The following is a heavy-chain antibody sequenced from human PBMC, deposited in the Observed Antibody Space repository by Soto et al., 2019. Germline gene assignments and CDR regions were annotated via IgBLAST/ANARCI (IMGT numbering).Heavy chain of an antibody. V-gene: IGHV3-21*04. CDR3: AFTYYYDSSGYPDY. J-gene: IGHJ4*02. CDR1: GFTFSSYN. CDR2: ISSSGSYT. D-gene: IGHD3-22*01. Sequence: GGSLRLSCAASGFTFSSYNMNWARQAPGKGLEWVSSISSSGSYTNYADSVKGRFTISRDNAKNSLYLQMNSLRAEDTAVYYCAFTYYYDSSGYPDYWGQGTLVTVSS.